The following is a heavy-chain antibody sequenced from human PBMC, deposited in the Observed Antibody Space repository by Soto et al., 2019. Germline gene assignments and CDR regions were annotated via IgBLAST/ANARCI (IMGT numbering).Heavy chain of an antibody. Sequence: EVQLVESGGGLVKPGGSLRLSCAASGFIFSSYTMTWVRQAPGKGLEWVSSISSSSSNIEYADSVKGRFSVSRDNANNSLFLQINSLRAEDTAVYYCAREDYAGASPRFDYWAWEPWSPSPQ. CDR3: AREDYAGASPRFDY. CDR1: GFIFSSYT. J-gene: IGHJ4*02. CDR2: ISSSSSNI. D-gene: IGHD4-17*01. V-gene: IGHV3-21*01.